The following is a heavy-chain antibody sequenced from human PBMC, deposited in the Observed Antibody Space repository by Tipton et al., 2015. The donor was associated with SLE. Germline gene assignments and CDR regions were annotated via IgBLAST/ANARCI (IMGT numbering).Heavy chain of an antibody. J-gene: IGHJ5*02. CDR1: GFTFSSYG. CDR2: IWYDGSNK. CDR3: ARHALDVVVVAAGWFDP. Sequence: SLRLSCAASGFTFSSYGMHWVRQAPGKGLEWVAVIWYDGSNKYYADSVKGRFTISRDNSKNTLYLQMNSLRAEDTAVYYCARHALDVVVVAAGWFDPWGQGTLVTVSS. V-gene: IGHV3-33*01. D-gene: IGHD2-15*01.